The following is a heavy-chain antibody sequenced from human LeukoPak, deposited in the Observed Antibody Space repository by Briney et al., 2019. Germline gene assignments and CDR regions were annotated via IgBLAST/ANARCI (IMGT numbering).Heavy chain of an antibody. Sequence: GGSLRLSCAASGFTFSDYAMSWVRQAPGKGLEWLSVISGGSSGSTYYADSVTGRFTVSRDNSKNTVDLQMNNLRVDDTAIYYCAKDDGWVQYANWGQGTLVTVSS. CDR1: GFTFSDYA. CDR3: AKDDGWVQYAN. D-gene: IGHD5-24*01. CDR2: ISGGSSGST. J-gene: IGHJ4*02. V-gene: IGHV3-23*01.